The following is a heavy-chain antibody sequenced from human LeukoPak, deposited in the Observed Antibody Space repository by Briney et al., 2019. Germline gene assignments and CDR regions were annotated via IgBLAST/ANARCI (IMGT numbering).Heavy chain of an antibody. V-gene: IGHV4-38-2*02. CDR1: DYSITAGYY. D-gene: IGHD4-23*01. Sequence: SETLSLTCSVSDYSITAGYYRGWIRQPPGKGQEWIGSLFHSGATYFTPSLKSRVAMSVDTSRNQFSLSLHSVTAADAAIYYCVRESGNGGHPLFDHWGQGTPVTVSS. CDR3: VRESGNGGHPLFDH. J-gene: IGHJ4*02. CDR2: LFHSGAT.